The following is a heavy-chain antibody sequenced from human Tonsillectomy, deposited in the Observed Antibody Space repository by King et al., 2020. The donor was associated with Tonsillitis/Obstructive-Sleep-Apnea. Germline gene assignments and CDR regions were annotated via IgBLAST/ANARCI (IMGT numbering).Heavy chain of an antibody. CDR3: ARGTTYYDFWSGSVAFDI. J-gene: IGHJ3*02. D-gene: IGHD3-3*01. CDR1: GGSISSYY. CDR2: IYSSGSI. V-gene: IGHV4-59*01. Sequence: VQLQESGPGLVKSSETLSLTCTVSGGSISSYYWSWIRQPPGKGLEWIGYIYSSGSINYNPSLKSRVTLSVDTSKTQFSLKLSSVTAADTAVYYWARGTTYYDFWSGSVAFDIWGQGTMVTVSS.